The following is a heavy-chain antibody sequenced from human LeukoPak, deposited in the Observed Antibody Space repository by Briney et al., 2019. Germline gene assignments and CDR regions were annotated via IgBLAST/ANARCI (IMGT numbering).Heavy chain of an antibody. CDR3: ARGLEWLTRRHTWFDP. Sequence: ASVKVSCKASGYTFTGYYMHWVRQAPGQGLEWMGWISAYNGNTNYAQKLQGRVTMTTDTSTSTAYMELRSLRSDDTAVYYCARGLEWLTRRHTWFDPWGQGTLVTVSS. V-gene: IGHV1-18*04. J-gene: IGHJ5*02. CDR1: GYTFTGYY. CDR2: ISAYNGNT. D-gene: IGHD3-3*01.